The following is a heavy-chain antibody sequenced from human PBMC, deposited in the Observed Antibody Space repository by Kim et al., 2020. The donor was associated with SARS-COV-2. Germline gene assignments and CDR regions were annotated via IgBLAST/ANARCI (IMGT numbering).Heavy chain of an antibody. CDR3: TSTDIVSYGMDV. Sequence: GGSLRLSCAASGFTFSGSAMHWVRQASGKGLEWVGRIRTKANSYTTAYAASVKGRFTVSRDDSKNTVYLQMNSLKSEDTAVYYCTSTDIVSYGMDVWGQG. CDR2: IRTKANSYTT. CDR1: GFTFSGSA. V-gene: IGHV3-73*01. D-gene: IGHD3-9*01. J-gene: IGHJ6*02.